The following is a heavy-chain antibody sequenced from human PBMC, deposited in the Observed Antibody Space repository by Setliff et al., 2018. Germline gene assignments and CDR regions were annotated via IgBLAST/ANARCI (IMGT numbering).Heavy chain of an antibody. CDR1: GGPFSSYA. D-gene: IGHD3-22*01. Sequence: SVKVSCKASGGPFSSYAISWVRQAPGQGLEWMGGIIPIFGTANYAQKFQGRVTITTDESTSTAYMELSSLRSEDTAVYYCARATYYYDSSGYFLDAFDIWGQGTMVTVSS. CDR3: ARATYYYDSSGYFLDAFDI. CDR2: IIPIFGTA. V-gene: IGHV1-69*05. J-gene: IGHJ3*02.